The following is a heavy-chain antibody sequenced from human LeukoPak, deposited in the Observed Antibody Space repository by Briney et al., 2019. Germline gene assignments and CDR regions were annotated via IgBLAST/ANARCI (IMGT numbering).Heavy chain of an antibody. Sequence: GGSLRLSCAASGFTFNNYAMSWVRQAPGKGLEWVSAISASGGTTYYADSVKGRFTISGDNSENTLFLQMNSLRAEDTAVYYCAKEPREYCSSTSCPNWFDSWGQGTLVTVSS. CDR3: AKEPREYCSSTSCPNWFDS. CDR2: ISASGGTT. J-gene: IGHJ5*01. CDR1: GFTFNNYA. D-gene: IGHD2-2*01. V-gene: IGHV3-23*01.